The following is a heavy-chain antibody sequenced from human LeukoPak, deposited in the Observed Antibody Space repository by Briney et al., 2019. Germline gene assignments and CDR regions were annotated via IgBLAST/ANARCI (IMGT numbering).Heavy chain of an antibody. Sequence: GGSLRLSCAASRFTFSTYSMNWVRQAPGKGLEWVSSISSRSTYIYYADSVKGRFTISRDNAKNSLYLQMNNLRAEDTAVYYCARATLGREHHFDYWGQGTLVTVSS. CDR3: ARATLGREHHFDY. CDR1: RFTFSTYS. J-gene: IGHJ4*02. D-gene: IGHD7-27*01. V-gene: IGHV3-21*04. CDR2: ISSRSTYI.